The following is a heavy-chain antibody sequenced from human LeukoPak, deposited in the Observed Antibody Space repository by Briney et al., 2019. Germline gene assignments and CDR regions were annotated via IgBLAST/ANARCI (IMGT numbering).Heavy chain of an antibody. CDR2: IRYDGSNK. CDR3: AKRPAMIVVVANWFDP. CDR1: GFTFSSYG. D-gene: IGHD3-22*01. J-gene: IGHJ5*02. V-gene: IGHV3-30*02. Sequence: GGSLRLSCAASGFTFSSYGMHWVRQAPGKGLEWVAFIRYDGSNKYYADSVKGRFTISRDNSKNTLYLQMNSLRVEDTAVYYCAKRPAMIVVVANWFDPWGQGTLVTVSS.